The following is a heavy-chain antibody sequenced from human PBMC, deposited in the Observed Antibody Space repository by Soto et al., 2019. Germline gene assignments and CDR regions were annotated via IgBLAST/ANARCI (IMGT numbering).Heavy chain of an antibody. V-gene: IGHV1-2*02. D-gene: IGHD6-6*01. Sequence: ASVKVSCKASGYTFTAYYMHWVRQAPGQGLEWMGWVNPNSGGTNYAQKFQVRATMTRDTSITTAYMELRRLRSDDTAVYYCARSIAARRTVDYWGQGTLVTVSS. CDR3: ARSIAARRTVDY. J-gene: IGHJ4*01. CDR2: VNPNSGGT. CDR1: GYTFTAYY.